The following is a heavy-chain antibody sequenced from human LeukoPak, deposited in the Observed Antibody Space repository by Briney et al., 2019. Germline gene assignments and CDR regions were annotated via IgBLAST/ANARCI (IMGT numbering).Heavy chain of an antibody. CDR3: ASPQTSGYAFGY. D-gene: IGHD5-12*01. CDR2: ISGCGRTI. J-gene: IGHJ4*02. Sequence: PGGSLRLSCAASGFTFSSYEMIWVRQAPGKGLECVSYISGCGRTIYYADSVKGRFTISRDNAKNSLYLQMYSLRAGDTAAYYCASPQTSGYAFGYWGQGTLVTVSS. CDR1: GFTFSSYE. V-gene: IGHV3-48*03.